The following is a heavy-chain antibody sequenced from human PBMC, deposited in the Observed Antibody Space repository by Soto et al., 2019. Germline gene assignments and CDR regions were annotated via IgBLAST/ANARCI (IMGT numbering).Heavy chain of an antibody. CDR1: GGSISSYY. Sequence: PSETLSLTCTVSGGSISSYYWSWIRQPPGKGLEWIGYIYYSGSTNYNPSLKSRVTISVDTSKNQFPLKLSSVTAADTAVYYCASRVATIFPLSYWGQGTLVTVSS. V-gene: IGHV4-59*01. D-gene: IGHD5-12*01. J-gene: IGHJ4*02. CDR3: ASRVATIFPLSY. CDR2: IYYSGST.